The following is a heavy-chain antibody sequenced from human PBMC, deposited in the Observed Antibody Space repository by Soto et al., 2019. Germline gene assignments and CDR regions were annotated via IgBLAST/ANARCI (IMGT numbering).Heavy chain of an antibody. CDR1: GFTFRSYV. Sequence: QVQLVESGGGVVQPGTSLRLSCVGSGFTFRSYVIHWVRQAPGKGLEWVALTSYDGSNKDYGDSVKGRFTISRDNSRNTVDLQMDSLRREDTALYSGARWGTTGVLDVWGQGTLVSVSS. J-gene: IGHJ1*01. D-gene: IGHD3-16*01. CDR2: TSYDGSNK. CDR3: ARWGTTGVLDV. V-gene: IGHV3-33*05.